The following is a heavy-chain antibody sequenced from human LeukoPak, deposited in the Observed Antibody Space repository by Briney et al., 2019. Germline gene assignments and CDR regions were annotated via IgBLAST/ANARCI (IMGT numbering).Heavy chain of an antibody. D-gene: IGHD2-2*01. CDR3: ARDIVVVPAAPLDYYYYYMDV. V-gene: IGHV1-69*01. CDR1: GGTFSSYA. CDR2: IIPIFGTA. Sequence: SVKVSXKASGGTFSSYAISRVRQAPGQGLEWMGGIIPIFGTANYAQKFQGRVTITADESTSTAYMELSSLRSEDTAVYYCARDIVVVPAAPLDYYYYYMDVWGKGTTVTVSS. J-gene: IGHJ6*03.